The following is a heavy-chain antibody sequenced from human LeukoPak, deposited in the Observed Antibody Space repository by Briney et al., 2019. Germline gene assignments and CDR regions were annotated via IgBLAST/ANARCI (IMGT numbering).Heavy chain of an antibody. CDR2: INPSGGST. J-gene: IGHJ4*02. V-gene: IGHV1-46*01. CDR1: GYTFTSYY. Sequence: GASVKVSCKASGYTFTSYYMHWVRQAPGQGLEWMGIINPSGGSTSYAQKLQGRVTMTRDMSTSTVYMELSSLRSEDTAVYYCAREVPVAGETDYRGQGTLVTVSS. CDR3: AREVPVAGETDY. D-gene: IGHD6-19*01.